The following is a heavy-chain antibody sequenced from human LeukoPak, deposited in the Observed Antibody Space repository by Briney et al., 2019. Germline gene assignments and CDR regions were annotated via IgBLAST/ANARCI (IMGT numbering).Heavy chain of an antibody. CDR3: TTVNRQWLDFDY. CDR1: GFTFSNAW. J-gene: IGHJ4*02. V-gene: IGHV3-15*01. Sequence: GGSLRLSCAASGFTFSNAWMSWVRQAPGKGLEWVGRIKSKTDGGTTDYAAPVKGRFTISRDDSKNTLYLQMNSLKTEDTAAYYCTTVNRQWLDFDYWGQGTLVTVSS. D-gene: IGHD6-19*01. CDR2: IKSKTDGGTT.